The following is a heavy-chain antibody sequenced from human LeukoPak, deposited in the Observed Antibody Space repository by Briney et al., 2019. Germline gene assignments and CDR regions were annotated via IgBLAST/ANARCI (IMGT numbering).Heavy chain of an antibody. D-gene: IGHD3-10*01. J-gene: IGHJ4*02. V-gene: IGHV1-18*01. CDR3: ARDPVTRYYGSGSYSRKKFDY. CDR1: GYTFTSYG. Sequence: ASVKVSCKASGYTFTSYGISWVRQAPGQGLEGMGWISAYNGNTNYAQKLQGRVTMTTDTSTSTAYMEVRSLRSDDTAVYYCARDPVTRYYGSGSYSRKKFDYWGQGTLVTVSS. CDR2: ISAYNGNT.